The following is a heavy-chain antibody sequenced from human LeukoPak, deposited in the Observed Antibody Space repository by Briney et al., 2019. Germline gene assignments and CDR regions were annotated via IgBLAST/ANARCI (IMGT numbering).Heavy chain of an antibody. CDR3: ASGGVVVAATGWFDP. CDR1: GFTFSSYA. Sequence: GGSLRLSCAASGFTFSSYAMHWVRQAPGKGLEWVAVISYDGGNKYYADSVKGRFTISRDNSKNTLYLQMNSLRAEDTAVYYCASGGVVVAATGWFDPWGQGTLVTVSS. J-gene: IGHJ5*02. V-gene: IGHV3-30-3*01. D-gene: IGHD2-15*01. CDR2: ISYDGGNK.